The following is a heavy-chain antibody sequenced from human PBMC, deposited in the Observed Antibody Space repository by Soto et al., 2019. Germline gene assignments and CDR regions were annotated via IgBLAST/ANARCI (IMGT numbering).Heavy chain of an antibody. Sequence: EVQLVESGGGMVQPGGSLRLSSAASGFTFSDYYMDWVRQAPGKGLEWVGRSRNKGNGYSTEYAASVRGRFTISRDGSQNSLHLQMNSLKTEDTAVYYCARTDNRGGSYSFDYWGQGTLVTVSS. CDR3: ARTDNRGGSYSFDY. D-gene: IGHD2-15*01. CDR1: GFTFSDYY. J-gene: IGHJ4*02. V-gene: IGHV3-72*01. CDR2: SRNKGNGYST.